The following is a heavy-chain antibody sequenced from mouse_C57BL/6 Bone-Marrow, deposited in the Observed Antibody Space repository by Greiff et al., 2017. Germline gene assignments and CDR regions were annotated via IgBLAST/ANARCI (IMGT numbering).Heavy chain of an antibody. D-gene: IGHD2-4*01. J-gene: IGHJ3*01. CDR3: ARHGYDYAWFAY. CDR2: ISSGGSYT. CDR1: GFTFSSYG. V-gene: IGHV5-6*01. Sequence: EVKLMESGGDLVKPGGSLKLSCAASGFTFSSYGMSWVRQTPDKRLEWVATISSGGSYTNYPDSVKGRFTISRDNAKNTLYLQMSSLKSEDTAMYYCARHGYDYAWFAYWGQGTLVTVSA.